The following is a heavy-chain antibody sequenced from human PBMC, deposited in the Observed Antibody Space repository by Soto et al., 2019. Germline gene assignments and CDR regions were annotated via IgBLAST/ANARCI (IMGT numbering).Heavy chain of an antibody. Sequence: SETLSLTCAVSGGSISSDGSSWSWIRQPPGKGLEWIGYIYDSGSSYYNPSLKSRVTISVDTSKNQFSLKLSSVTAADTAVYYCATLLTLDYGDKLYYYGLDVWGQGTTVTVSS. CDR2: IYDSGSS. V-gene: IGHV4-30-2*01. D-gene: IGHD4-17*01. J-gene: IGHJ6*02. CDR3: ATLLTLDYGDKLYYYGLDV. CDR1: GGSISSDGSS.